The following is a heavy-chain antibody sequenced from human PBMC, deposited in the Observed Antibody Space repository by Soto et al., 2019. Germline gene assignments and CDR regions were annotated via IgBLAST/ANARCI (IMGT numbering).Heavy chain of an antibody. J-gene: IGHJ3*02. CDR2: IIPIFGTA. D-gene: IGHD1-26*01. V-gene: IGHV1-69*13. Sequence: SVKVSCKASGGTFSSYAISWVRQAPGQGLEWMGGIIPIFGTANYAQKFQGRVTITADESTSTAYMELSSLRSEDTAVYYCASGRKTIGSGSYYGNGAFDIWGQGTMVTVSS. CDR3: ASGRKTIGSGSYYGNGAFDI. CDR1: GGTFSSYA.